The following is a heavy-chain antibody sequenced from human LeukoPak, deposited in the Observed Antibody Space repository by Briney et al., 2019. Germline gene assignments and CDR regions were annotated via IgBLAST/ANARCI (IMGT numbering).Heavy chain of an antibody. CDR3: ATTRSSGLDY. CDR2: INHSGST. D-gene: IGHD3-22*01. V-gene: IGHV4-34*01. Sequence: PSETLSLTCAVYGGSFSGYYWSWIRQPPGKGLEWIGEINHSGSTNYNPSLKSRVTISVDTSKNQFSLKLSSVTAADTAVYYCATTRSSGLDYWGQGTPVTVSS. J-gene: IGHJ4*02. CDR1: GGSFSGYY.